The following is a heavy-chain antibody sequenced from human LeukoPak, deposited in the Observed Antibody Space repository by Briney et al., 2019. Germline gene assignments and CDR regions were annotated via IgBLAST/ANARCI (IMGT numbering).Heavy chain of an antibody. J-gene: IGHJ4*02. CDR1: GFTFSSYD. Sequence: SLRLSCAASGFTFSSYDMHWVRQAPGKGLEWVAVISYDGSNKYYADSVKGRFTISRDNSKNTLYLQMNSLRAEDTAVYYCARGLDDYSNYVMGYWGQGTLVTVSS. CDR2: ISYDGSNK. CDR3: ARGLDDYSNYVMGY. V-gene: IGHV3-30*03. D-gene: IGHD4-11*01.